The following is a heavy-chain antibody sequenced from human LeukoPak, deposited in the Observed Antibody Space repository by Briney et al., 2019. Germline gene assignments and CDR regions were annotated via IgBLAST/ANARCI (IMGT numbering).Heavy chain of an antibody. D-gene: IGHD3-10*01. Sequence: GGSLRPSCAASGFTLSSYAMRWVRQAPGKGLEWVSSISGSGGSTYYADSVKGRFTISRDNSKNTLYPQMNSLRAEDTAVYYCAKDWDYYGSGSYSDYWGQGTLVTVSS. CDR3: AKDWDYYGSGSYSDY. CDR1: GFTLSSYA. CDR2: ISGSGGST. V-gene: IGHV3-23*01. J-gene: IGHJ4*02.